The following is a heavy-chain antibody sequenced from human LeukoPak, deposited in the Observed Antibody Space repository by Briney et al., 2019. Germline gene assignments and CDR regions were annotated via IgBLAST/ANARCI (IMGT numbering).Heavy chain of an antibody. CDR2: IYYSGST. CDR3: ARVNYYDSAGYCDY. Sequence: SETLSLTCTVSGDSINSGDYYRSWIRQPPGKGLEWIGYIYYSGSTYYNPSLKSRVTISVDTSKNQFSLKLSSVTGADTAVYYCARVNYYDSAGYCDYWGQGTLVTVSS. D-gene: IGHD3-22*01. V-gene: IGHV4-30-4*08. J-gene: IGHJ4*02. CDR1: GDSINSGDYY.